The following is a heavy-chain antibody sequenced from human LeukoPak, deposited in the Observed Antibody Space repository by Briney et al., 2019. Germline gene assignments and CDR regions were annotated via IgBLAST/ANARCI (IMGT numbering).Heavy chain of an antibody. V-gene: IGHV4-39*01. D-gene: IGHD3-3*01. CDR1: GGSISSSSYY. J-gene: IGHJ6*03. Sequence: SETLSLTCTVSGGSISSSSYYWGWIRQPPGKGLEWSGSIYYSGSTYYNPSLKSRVTISVDTSKNQFSLKLSSVTAADTAVYYCARALFDYYYYYMDVWGKGTTVTVSS. CDR3: ARALFDYYYYYMDV. CDR2: IYYSGST.